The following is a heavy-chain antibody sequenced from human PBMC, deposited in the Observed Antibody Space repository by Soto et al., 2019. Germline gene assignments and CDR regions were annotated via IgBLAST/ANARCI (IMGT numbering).Heavy chain of an antibody. J-gene: IGHJ4*02. Sequence: QVQVVESGGGVVQPGTSLRLSCAASGFTFNNYGMHWVRQAPGKGLEWVAVIWYDASHKYYADSVKGRFTISRDNSKNTLYLQMSSLRGEDTAVYYCARDKTFGGTTGSAFASWGQGTLVTVSS. V-gene: IGHV3-33*01. CDR1: GFTFNNYG. CDR3: ARDKTFGGTTGSAFAS. D-gene: IGHD3-16*01. CDR2: IWYDASHK.